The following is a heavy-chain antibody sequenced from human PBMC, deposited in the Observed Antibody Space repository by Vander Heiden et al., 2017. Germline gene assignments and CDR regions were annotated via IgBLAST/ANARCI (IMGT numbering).Heavy chain of an antibody. CDR2: ISDSAGTT. D-gene: IGHD2-15*01. V-gene: IGHV3-23*01. J-gene: IGHJ5*02. CDR1: GLTFSNKA. Sequence: EVQMWESGGRLVQLGGSLSPSCAVSGLTFSNKAMSWVRQAPGKGLEWVSAISDSAGTTYYADSMKGRFTISRDNSKNTLYLQVNSLRAEDTAVYYCAKEALLAGRPFDPWGQGTLVTVSS. CDR3: AKEALLAGRPFDP.